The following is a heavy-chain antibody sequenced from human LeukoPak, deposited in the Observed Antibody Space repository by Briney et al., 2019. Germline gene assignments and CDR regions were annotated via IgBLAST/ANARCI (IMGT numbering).Heavy chain of an antibody. Sequence: GGSLRLSCAASGFTFSSYAMSWVRQAPGKGLEWVSGINWNGGSTGYADSVKGRFTISRDNAKNSVFLQMDSLRVEDTALYYCARGQLADSYWGQGALVTVSS. CDR1: GFTFSSYA. D-gene: IGHD3-22*01. J-gene: IGHJ4*02. V-gene: IGHV3-20*04. CDR3: ARGQLADSY. CDR2: INWNGGST.